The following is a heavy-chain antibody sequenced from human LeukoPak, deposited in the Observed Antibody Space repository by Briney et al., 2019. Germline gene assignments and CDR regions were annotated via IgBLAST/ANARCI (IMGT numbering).Heavy chain of an antibody. V-gene: IGHV1-46*01. CDR3: ARDFILTGYYLDY. Sequence: ASVKVSCKASGYTFTSYYMHWVRQAPGQGLEWMGIINPSGGSTSYAQKFQGRVTVTRDMSTSTVYMELSSLRSEDTAVYYCARDFILTGYYLDYWGQGTLVTVSS. D-gene: IGHD3-9*01. CDR1: GYTFTSYY. J-gene: IGHJ4*02. CDR2: INPSGGST.